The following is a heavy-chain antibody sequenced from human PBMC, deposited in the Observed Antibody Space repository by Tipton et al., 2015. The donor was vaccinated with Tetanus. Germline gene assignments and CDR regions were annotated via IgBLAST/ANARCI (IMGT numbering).Heavy chain of an antibody. CDR3: AKDYYDSSGLIFDY. V-gene: IGHV3-23*01. Sequence: SLKLSCAASGFTFSSYAMSWVRQAPGKGLEWVSAISGSGGSTYYADSVKGRFTISRDNSKNTLYLQMNSLRAEDTAVYYCAKDYYDSSGLIFDYWGQGTLVTVS. J-gene: IGHJ4*02. CDR1: GFTFSSYA. CDR2: ISGSGGST. D-gene: IGHD3-22*01.